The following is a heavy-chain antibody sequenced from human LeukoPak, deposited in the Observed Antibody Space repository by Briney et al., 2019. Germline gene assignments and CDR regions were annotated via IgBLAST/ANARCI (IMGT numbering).Heavy chain of an antibody. Sequence: SETLSLTCTVSGGSISSYYWSWIRQPPGKGLEWIGYIYYSGSTNYNPSLKSRVTISVDTSKNQFSLKLSSVTAADTAVYYCARTTTPIQLWLLTVPAEYYFDYWGQGTLVTVSS. CDR1: GGSISSYY. CDR2: IYYSGST. V-gene: IGHV4-59*01. D-gene: IGHD5-18*01. J-gene: IGHJ4*02. CDR3: ARTTTPIQLWLLTVPAEYYFDY.